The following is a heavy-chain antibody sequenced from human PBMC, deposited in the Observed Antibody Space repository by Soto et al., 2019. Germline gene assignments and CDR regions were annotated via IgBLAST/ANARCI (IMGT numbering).Heavy chain of an antibody. D-gene: IGHD3-10*01. CDR2: IYHSGTI. Sequence: SETRSLTYSVSGGSIVVAGYSWSWSRQPPGGCVEWIGYIYHSGTIPYNPSLKTRLTISLDWSNNQFSLTLNSVTAADTAVYYCARAQFYSGSGRYSNLMFDPWGQGNQVTVSS. CDR1: GGSIVVAGYS. V-gene: IGHV4-30-2*01. CDR3: ARAQFYSGSGRYSNLMFDP. J-gene: IGHJ5*02.